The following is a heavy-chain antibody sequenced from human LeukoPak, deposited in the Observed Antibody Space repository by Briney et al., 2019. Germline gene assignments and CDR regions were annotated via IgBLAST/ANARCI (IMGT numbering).Heavy chain of an antibody. J-gene: IGHJ4*02. Sequence: GGSLRLSCAASGFTFSSYSMNWVRQAPGKGLEWVSSIGSSSSYIYYADSVRGRFTISRDNAKNSLYLQMNSLRAEDTAVYYCASLTISNFDYWGQGTLVTVSS. CDR1: GFTFSSYS. D-gene: IGHD5-24*01. CDR2: IGSSSSYI. V-gene: IGHV3-21*01. CDR3: ASLTISNFDY.